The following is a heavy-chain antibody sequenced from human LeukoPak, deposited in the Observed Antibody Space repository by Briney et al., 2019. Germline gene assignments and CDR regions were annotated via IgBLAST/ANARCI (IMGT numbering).Heavy chain of an antibody. D-gene: IGHD1-7*01. CDR1: GFTFSNYA. J-gene: IGHJ4*02. V-gene: IGHV3-23*01. CDR3: ATAGNYRFDY. CDR2: IVSSGGNT. Sequence: PGGSLRLSCAGSGFTFSNYAMSWVRQAPGKGLEWVSSIVSSGGNTFYADSVKGRFTISRDNSKNTLYLQMNSLRAEDTAVYYCATAGNYRFDYWGQGTLVTVSS.